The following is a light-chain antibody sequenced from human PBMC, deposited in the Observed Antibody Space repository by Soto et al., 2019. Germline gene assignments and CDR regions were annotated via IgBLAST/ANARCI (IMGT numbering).Light chain of an antibody. V-gene: IGKV1-5*03. Sequence: DIQITQSPSALSASVGDRVTITCRASQSIKTWLAWYQRKPGRAPNLLIYGASSLESGVPPRFSGDGSGTEFTLTISSLQRDDFGTYYCQQYSYLWSFGQGTKVDIK. CDR1: QSIKTW. CDR2: GAS. CDR3: QQYSYLWS. J-gene: IGKJ1*01.